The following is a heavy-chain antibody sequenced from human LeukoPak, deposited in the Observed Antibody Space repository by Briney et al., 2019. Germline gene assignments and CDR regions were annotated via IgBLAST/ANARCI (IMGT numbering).Heavy chain of an antibody. CDR1: GFTFSSYS. V-gene: IGHV3-21*01. D-gene: IGHD3-22*01. CDR3: AVFDMTVVDITP. Sequence: GGSLRLSCAASGFTFSSYSMNWVRQAPGKGLEWVSSISSSSGYIYYADSVKGRFTISRDNAKNSLYLQMNGLRAEDTAVYYCAVFDMTVVDITPWGQGTLVTVSS. CDR2: ISSSSGYI. J-gene: IGHJ5*02.